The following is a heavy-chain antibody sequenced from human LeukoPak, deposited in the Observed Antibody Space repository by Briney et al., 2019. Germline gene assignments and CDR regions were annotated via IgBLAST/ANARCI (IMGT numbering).Heavy chain of an antibody. CDR3: ARGPRYSGSYLPSYMDV. V-gene: IGHV4-34*01. CDR2: INHSGST. CDR1: GGSFSGYY. Sequence: SETLSLTRAVYGGSFSGYYWSWMRQPPGKGLESIGEINHSGSTNYNPSLKSRVTISVDPSKNQFSLTLSSVTAADTAVYYCARGPRYSGSYLPSYMDVWGKGTTVTVSS. J-gene: IGHJ6*03. D-gene: IGHD1-26*01.